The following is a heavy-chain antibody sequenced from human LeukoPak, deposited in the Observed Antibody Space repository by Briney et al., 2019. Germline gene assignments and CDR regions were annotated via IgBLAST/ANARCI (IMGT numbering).Heavy chain of an antibody. D-gene: IGHD3-22*01. CDR1: GFTFSSYA. V-gene: IGHV3-30-3*01. Sequence: GRSLRLSCAASGFTFSSYAMHWVRQAPGKGLEWVAVISYDGSNKYYADSVKGRFTISRDNSMDTLYLQMNSLRAEDTAVYYCARDRSSGYGIDYWGQGTLVTVSS. J-gene: IGHJ4*02. CDR3: ARDRSSGYGIDY. CDR2: ISYDGSNK.